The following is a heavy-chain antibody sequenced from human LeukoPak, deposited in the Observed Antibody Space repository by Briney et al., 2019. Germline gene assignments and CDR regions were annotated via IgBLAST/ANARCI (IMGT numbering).Heavy chain of an antibody. Sequence: ASVKVSCKASGYTFTGYYMHWVRQAPGQGLEWMGWINPNSGGTNYAQKFQGRVTMTRDTSISTAYMELSRLRSDDTAVYYCASTPGVYGSGSIQGGWFDPWGQGTLVTVSS. V-gene: IGHV1-2*02. CDR1: GYTFTGYY. CDR2: INPNSGGT. D-gene: IGHD3-10*01. CDR3: ASTPGVYGSGSIQGGWFDP. J-gene: IGHJ5*02.